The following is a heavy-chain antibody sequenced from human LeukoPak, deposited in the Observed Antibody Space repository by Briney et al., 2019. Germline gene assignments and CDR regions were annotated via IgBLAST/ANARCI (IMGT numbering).Heavy chain of an antibody. Sequence: GGSLRLSCAASGFTFSSYGMHWVRQAPGKGLEWVASINHNGNVNYYVDSVKGRFTISRDNAKNTVYLQMNSLRAEDTAVYYCVSFYETYWGRGTLVTVSS. CDR2: INHNGNVN. CDR3: VSFYETY. D-gene: IGHD2/OR15-2a*01. CDR1: GFTFSSYG. J-gene: IGHJ4*02. V-gene: IGHV3-7*01.